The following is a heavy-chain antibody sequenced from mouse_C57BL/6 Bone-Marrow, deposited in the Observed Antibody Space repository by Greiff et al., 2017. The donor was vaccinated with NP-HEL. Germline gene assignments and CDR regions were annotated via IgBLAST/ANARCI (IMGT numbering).Heavy chain of an antibody. Sequence: QVQLQQPGAELVMPGASVKLSCKASGYTFTSYWMHWVKQRPGQGLEWIGEIDPSDSYTNYNQKFKGKSTLTVDKSSSTAYMQLSSLTSEDSAVYYWARRPGGSSFCWYFDVWGTGTTVTVSA. V-gene: IGHV1-69*01. D-gene: IGHD1-1*01. J-gene: IGHJ1*03. CDR1: GYTFTSYW. CDR2: IDPSDSYT. CDR3: ARRPGGSSFCWYFDV.